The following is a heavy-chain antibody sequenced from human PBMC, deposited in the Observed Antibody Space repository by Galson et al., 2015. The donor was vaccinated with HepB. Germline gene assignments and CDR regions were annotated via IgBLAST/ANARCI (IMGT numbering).Heavy chain of an antibody. CDR1: GFTFDDYA. J-gene: IGHJ4*02. D-gene: IGHD3-22*01. V-gene: IGHV3-9*01. Sequence: SLRLSCAASGFTFDDYAMHWVRQTPGRGLEWVSYITWNGYSVGYADSVKGRFAVSRDNPKNSVYLQMNSLRLEDTAFYYCAKEASDSSGRYFEYFDSWGQGALVTVSS. CDR2: ITWNGYSV. CDR3: AKEASDSSGRYFEYFDS.